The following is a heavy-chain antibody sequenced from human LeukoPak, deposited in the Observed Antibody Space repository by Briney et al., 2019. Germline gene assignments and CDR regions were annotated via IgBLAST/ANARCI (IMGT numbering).Heavy chain of an antibody. CDR3: ARADSGSYPFDY. D-gene: IGHD1-26*01. CDR2: IIPIFGTA. V-gene: IGHV1-69*13. CDR1: GGTFSSYA. Sequence: ASVKVSCKASGGTFSSYAISWVRQAPGQGLEWMGGIIPIFGTANYAQKFQGRVTITADESTSTAYMELSSLRSEDTAVYYCARADSGSYPFDYWGQGTLVTVSS. J-gene: IGHJ4*02.